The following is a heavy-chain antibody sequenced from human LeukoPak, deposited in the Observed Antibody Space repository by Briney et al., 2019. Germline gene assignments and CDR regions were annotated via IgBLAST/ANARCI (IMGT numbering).Heavy chain of an antibody. CDR1: GFIVSRNY. V-gene: IGHV3-23*01. CDR3: AKLMAGSGPYYYYYGMDV. Sequence: GGALRLSRVASGFIVSRNYMRWVRQAPGRGREWVSAISGSGGSTYYADSVKGRFTISSANSKNKLYLQMNSLRAEDTAVYYCAKLMAGSGPYYYYYGMDVWGQGTTVTVSS. J-gene: IGHJ6*02. CDR2: ISGSGGST. D-gene: IGHD6-19*01.